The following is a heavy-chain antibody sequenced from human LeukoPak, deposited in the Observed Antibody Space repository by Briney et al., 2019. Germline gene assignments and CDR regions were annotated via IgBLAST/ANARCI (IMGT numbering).Heavy chain of an antibody. V-gene: IGHV3-7*05. Sequence: PGGSLRLSCAASGFTFSSYWMSWVRQAPGKGLEWVANIKQDRSEKYYVDSVKGRFTISRDNAKNSLYLQMNSLRAEDTAVYYCARDTTTFPYYDFWSGYYSEMGYYFDYWGQGTLVTVSS. D-gene: IGHD3-3*01. CDR2: IKQDRSEK. CDR1: GFTFSSYW. CDR3: ARDTTTFPYYDFWSGYYSEMGYYFDY. J-gene: IGHJ4*02.